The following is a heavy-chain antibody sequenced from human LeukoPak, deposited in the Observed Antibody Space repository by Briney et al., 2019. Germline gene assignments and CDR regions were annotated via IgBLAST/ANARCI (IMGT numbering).Heavy chain of an antibody. CDR3: ARDARSTRIQSLMYYFDY. CDR1: GFTFSSYG. Sequence: GGSLRLSCAASGFTFSSYGMHWVRQAPGKGLEWVAVIWYDGSNKYYADSVKGRFTISRDNSKNTLYLQMNSLRAEDTAVYYCARDARSTRIQSLMYYFDYWGQGTLVTVSS. D-gene: IGHD5-18*01. J-gene: IGHJ4*02. CDR2: IWYDGSNK. V-gene: IGHV3-33*01.